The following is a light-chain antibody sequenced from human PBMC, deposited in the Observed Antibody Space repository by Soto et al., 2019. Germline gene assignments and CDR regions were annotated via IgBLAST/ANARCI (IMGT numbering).Light chain of an antibody. CDR2: DVS. CDR3: QQYKSFWT. CDR1: QSIGTW. V-gene: IGKV1-5*01. Sequence: IQMTQSPSTLSASVGDGVTITCRASQSIGTWLAWYQQKPGKAPXXLIYDVSSLKSGVPSRFSGSASATEFTLTISSMKPDDFATYYCQQYKSFWTFGQGTKVDIK. J-gene: IGKJ1*01.